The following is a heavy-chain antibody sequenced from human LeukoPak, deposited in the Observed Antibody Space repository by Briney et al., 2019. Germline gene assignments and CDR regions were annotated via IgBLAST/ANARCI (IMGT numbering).Heavy chain of an antibody. CDR2: INHSGST. D-gene: IGHD6-25*01. CDR1: GGSFSGYY. J-gene: IGHJ5*02. Sequence: SETLSLTCAIYGGSFSGYYWSWIRQPPGKGLEWIGEINHSGSTNYNPSLKSRVTISVDTSKNQFSLKLSSVTAADTAVYYCARDGNQRLLGYRRNWFDPWGQGTLVTVSS. V-gene: IGHV4-34*01. CDR3: ARDGNQRLLGYRRNWFDP.